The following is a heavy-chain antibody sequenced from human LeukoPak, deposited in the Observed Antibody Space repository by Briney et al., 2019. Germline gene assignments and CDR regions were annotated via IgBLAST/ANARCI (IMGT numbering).Heavy chain of an antibody. CDR3: ARDERMRGALEDIVLMVYAEDAFDI. J-gene: IGHJ3*02. Sequence: AGGSLRLSCAASGFTFSSYWMSWVRQAPGKGLEWVANIKQDGSEKYYVDSVKGRFTISRDNAKNSLYLQMNSLRAEDTAVYYCARDERMRGALEDIVLMVYAEDAFDIWGQGTMVTVSS. V-gene: IGHV3-7*01. CDR2: IKQDGSEK. CDR1: GFTFSSYW. D-gene: IGHD2-8*01.